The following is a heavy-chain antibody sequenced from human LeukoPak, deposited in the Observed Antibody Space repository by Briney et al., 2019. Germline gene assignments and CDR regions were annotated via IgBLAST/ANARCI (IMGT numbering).Heavy chain of an antibody. J-gene: IGHJ4*02. V-gene: IGHV4-34*01. CDR1: GGSFSGYY. CDR2: INHSGST. Sequence: SETLSLTCTVYGGSFSGYYWSWIRQPPGKGLEWIGEINHSGSTNYNPSLESRVTISVDTSKNQFSLKLSSVTAADTAVYYCARATGYSSGWYGYWGQGTLVTVSS. D-gene: IGHD6-19*01. CDR3: ARATGYSSGWYGY.